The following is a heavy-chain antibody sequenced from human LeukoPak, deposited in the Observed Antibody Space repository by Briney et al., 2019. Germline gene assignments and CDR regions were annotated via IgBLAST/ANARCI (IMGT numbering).Heavy chain of an antibody. CDR1: GYTFSNYG. CDR2: TSYNGNT. CDR3: ARHRGSGWQALGY. D-gene: IGHD6-19*01. J-gene: IGHJ4*02. Sequence: ASVKVSCKASGYTFSNYGISWVRQAHGLGLEWMGWTSYNGNTNYAQKFQDRVTMTTDTSTTTAYMELRSLESDDTAVYYCARHRGSGWQALGYWGQGTQVTVSS. V-gene: IGHV1-18*04.